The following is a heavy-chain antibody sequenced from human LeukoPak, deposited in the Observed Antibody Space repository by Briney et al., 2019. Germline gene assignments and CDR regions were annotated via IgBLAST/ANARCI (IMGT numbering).Heavy chain of an antibody. Sequence: GGSLRLSCAASGFTFSSYSMNWVRQAPGKGLEWVSSISSSSSYIYYADSVKGRFTISRDNAKNTLYLQMNSLRAEDTAVYYCAKGPLSELAVDYWGQGTLVTVSS. D-gene: IGHD5-24*01. CDR2: ISSSSSYI. CDR1: GFTFSSYS. CDR3: AKGPLSELAVDY. J-gene: IGHJ4*02. V-gene: IGHV3-21*01.